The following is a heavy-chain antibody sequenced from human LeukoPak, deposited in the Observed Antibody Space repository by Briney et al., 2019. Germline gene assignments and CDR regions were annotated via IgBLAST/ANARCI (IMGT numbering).Heavy chain of an antibody. D-gene: IGHD1-26*01. CDR2: VYHSGST. CDR1: GDSISTNHW. Sequence: PSETLSLTCAVSGDSISTNHWWSWVRQPPGKGLEWIGEVYHSGSTYYNPSLKSRVTISVDTSKNQFSLKLSSVTAADTAVYYCARHSGSYYVCWGQGTLVTVSS. V-gene: IGHV4-4*02. CDR3: ARHSGSYYVC. J-gene: IGHJ4*02.